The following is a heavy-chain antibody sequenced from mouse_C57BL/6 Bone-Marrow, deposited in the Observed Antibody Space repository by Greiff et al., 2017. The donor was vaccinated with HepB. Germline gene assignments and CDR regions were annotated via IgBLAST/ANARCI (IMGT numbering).Heavy chain of an antibody. CDR1: GYTFTSYW. Sequence: QVQLQQPGAELVKPGASVKMSCKASGYTFTSYWITWVKQRPGQGLEWIGDIYPGSGSTNYNEKFKSKATLTVDTSSSTAYMQLSSLTSEDSAVYYCARRMVMTRYYYALYYSGQGTSHSVSS. V-gene: IGHV1-55*01. CDR2: IYPGSGST. J-gene: IGHJ4*01. CDR3: ARRMVMTRYYYALYY. D-gene: IGHD2-13*01.